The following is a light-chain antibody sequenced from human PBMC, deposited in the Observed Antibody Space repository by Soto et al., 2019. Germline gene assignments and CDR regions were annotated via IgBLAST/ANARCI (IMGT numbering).Light chain of an antibody. V-gene: IGKV3-15*01. J-gene: IGKJ1*01. Sequence: EIMMTQSPATLSVSPEERATLSCKASQSVSSSVAWYQQKSGQAPRLLIYSASSRATGVPVRFSGSGSGTDFTLTITSLQSEDFGVYYCQQYKDWPTTFGQGTKVEI. CDR2: SAS. CDR3: QQYKDWPTT. CDR1: QSVSSS.